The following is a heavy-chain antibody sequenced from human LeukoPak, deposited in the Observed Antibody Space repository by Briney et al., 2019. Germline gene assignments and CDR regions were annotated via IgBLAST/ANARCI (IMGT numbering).Heavy chain of an antibody. CDR1: GFTFTNHD. CDR2: IGSGADRT. D-gene: IGHD3-10*02. J-gene: IGHJ6*04. V-gene: IGHV3-13*01. Sequence: PGGSLRLSCAASGFTFTNHDMHWVRQAAGKGLEWVSAIGSGADRTYYADSVRGRFIISRENAKNSFYLQLNSLRAEDTAVYYCAELGITMIGGVWGKGTTVTISS. CDR3: AELGITMIGGV.